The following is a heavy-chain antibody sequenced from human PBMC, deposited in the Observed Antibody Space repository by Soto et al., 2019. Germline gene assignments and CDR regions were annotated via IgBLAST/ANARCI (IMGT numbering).Heavy chain of an antibody. CDR1: GYSFTSYW. V-gene: IGHV5-51*01. CDR2: IYPGDSDT. D-gene: IGHD6-6*01. J-gene: IGHJ6*02. Sequence: PGESLKISCKGSGYSFTSYWIGWVRQMPGKGLEWMGIIYPGDSDTRYSPSFQGQVTISADKSISTAYLQWSSLKASDTAMYYCARSGGGSSSSGFSYYYGMDAWGQGTTVTVSS. CDR3: ARSGGGSSSSGFSYYYGMDA.